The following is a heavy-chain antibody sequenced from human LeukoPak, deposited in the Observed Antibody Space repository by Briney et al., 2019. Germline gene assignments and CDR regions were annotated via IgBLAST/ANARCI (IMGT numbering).Heavy chain of an antibody. Sequence: PGGSLRLSCAASGFTFSSYSMNWVRQAPGKGLEWVSYISSSSSTIYYADSVKGRFTISRDNAKNSLYLQMNSLRAEDTAVYYCAKDNTVVSGVAFDYWGQGTLVTVSS. CDR3: AKDNTVVSGVAFDY. J-gene: IGHJ4*02. CDR1: GFTFSSYS. D-gene: IGHD4-23*01. V-gene: IGHV3-48*01. CDR2: ISSSSSTI.